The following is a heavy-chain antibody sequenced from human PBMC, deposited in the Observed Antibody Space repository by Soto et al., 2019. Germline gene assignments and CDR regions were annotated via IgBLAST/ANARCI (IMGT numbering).Heavy chain of an antibody. D-gene: IGHD3-16*01. J-gene: IGHJ6*02. CDR1: GFTFSSYG. CDR3: ARDVAGGGYYYYNGMDV. V-gene: IGHV3-33*01. Sequence: QVQLVESGGGVVQPGRSLRLSCAASGFTFSSYGMHWVRQAPGKGLEWVAVIWYDGSNKYYADSVKGRFTISRDNSKNTLHLLMNSLRAEDTAVYYCARDVAGGGYYYYNGMDVWGQGTTVTVSS. CDR2: IWYDGSNK.